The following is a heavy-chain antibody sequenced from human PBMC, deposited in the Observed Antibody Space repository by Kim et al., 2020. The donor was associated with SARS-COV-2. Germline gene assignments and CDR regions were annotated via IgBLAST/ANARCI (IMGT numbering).Heavy chain of an antibody. V-gene: IGHV1-2*06. Sequence: ASVKVSCKASGYTFTGYYMHWVRQAPGQGLEWMGRINPNSGGTNYAQKFQGRVTMTRDTSISTAYMELSRLRSDDTAVYYCARQGDYGDYVVHGRWNKEYYFDYWGQGTLVTVSS. CDR1: GYTFTGYY. D-gene: IGHD4-17*01. CDR3: ARQGDYGDYVVHGRWNKEYYFDY. J-gene: IGHJ4*02. CDR2: INPNSGGT.